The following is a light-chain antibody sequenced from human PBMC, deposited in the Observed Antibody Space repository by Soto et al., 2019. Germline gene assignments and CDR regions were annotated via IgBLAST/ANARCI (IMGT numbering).Light chain of an antibody. Sequence: QMTQSPSSLSASVGDSVTITCRASQGIRKDLGWYQQKPGKAPQRLIYGASFLHTGVPSRFSGSGSGTEFTLTISSRQPEDFATYFCLQHNHFPWTFGQGTKV. CDR1: QGIRKD. V-gene: IGKV1-17*01. CDR2: GAS. J-gene: IGKJ1*01. CDR3: LQHNHFPWT.